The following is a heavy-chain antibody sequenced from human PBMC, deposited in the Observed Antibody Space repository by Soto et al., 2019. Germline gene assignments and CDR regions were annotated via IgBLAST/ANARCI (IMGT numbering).Heavy chain of an antibody. Sequence: QVQLQESGPGLVKPSGTLSLTCAVSSGSIGTTNWWSWVRQTPGKGLEWIGEIFHSGNTYYNPSLASRVNITVRTSKNQFSLNLRSVPAADTAVYYCARRTWGMDVWGQGTTVTVSS. CDR3: ARRTWGMDV. CDR1: SGSIGTTNW. J-gene: IGHJ6*02. CDR2: IFHSGNT. V-gene: IGHV4-4*02. D-gene: IGHD2-8*01.